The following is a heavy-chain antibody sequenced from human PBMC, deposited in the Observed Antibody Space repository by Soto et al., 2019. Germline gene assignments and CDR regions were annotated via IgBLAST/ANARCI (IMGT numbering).Heavy chain of an antibody. V-gene: IGHV1-69*13. Sequence: SVKVSCKASGGTFSSYAISWVRQAPGQGLEWMGGIIPIFGTANYAQKFQGRVTITADESTSTAYMELSSLRSEDTAVYYCARAVRNPATIFGVVMDVWGQGTTVTSP. D-gene: IGHD3-3*01. CDR1: GGTFSSYA. CDR3: ARAVRNPATIFGVVMDV. J-gene: IGHJ6*02. CDR2: IIPIFGTA.